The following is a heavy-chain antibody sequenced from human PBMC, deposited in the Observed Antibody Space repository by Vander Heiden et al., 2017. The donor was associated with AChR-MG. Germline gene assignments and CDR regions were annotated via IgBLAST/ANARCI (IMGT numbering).Heavy chain of an antibody. J-gene: IGHJ4*02. CDR2: MNPNSGNT. D-gene: IGHD3-10*01. CDR1: GYTFTSYD. CDR3: ARGRVPLNRSGGRVEWVRSSPDY. V-gene: IGHV1-8*01. Sequence: QVQLVQSGAEVKKPGASVKVSCKASGYTFTSYDINWVRQATGQGLEWMGWMNPNSGNTGYAQKFQGRVTMTRNTSISTAYMELSSLRSEDTAVYYCARGRVPLNRSGGRVEWVRSSPDYWGQGTLVTVSS.